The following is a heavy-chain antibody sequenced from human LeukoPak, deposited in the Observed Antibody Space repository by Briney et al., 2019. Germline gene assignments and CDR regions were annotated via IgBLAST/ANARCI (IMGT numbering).Heavy chain of an antibody. CDR2: ISYDGSNK. J-gene: IGHJ4*02. CDR3: ATIEAVRFHY. CDR1: GFTFSSYA. Sequence: GGSLRLSCAASGFTFSSYAMHWVRQAPGKGLEWVAVISYDGSNKYYADSVKGRFTISRDNSKNTLYLQMNSLRAEDTAVYYCATIEAVRFHYWGQGTLVTVSS. D-gene: IGHD6-19*01. V-gene: IGHV3-30*04.